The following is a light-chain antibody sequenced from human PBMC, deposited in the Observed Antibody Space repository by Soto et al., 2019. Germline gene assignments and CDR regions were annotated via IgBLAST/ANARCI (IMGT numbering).Light chain of an antibody. CDR1: SSNIESNY. V-gene: IGLV1-47*02. CDR3: QSYDSSLALARV. J-gene: IGLJ1*01. CDR2: SNN. Sequence: QSVLTQPPSASGTPGQRVTISCSGSSSNIESNYVYWYQQLPGTAPKLLISSNNNRPSGVPDRFSVSKSGTSASLAITRLQPEDEADYYCQSYDSSLALARVFVTGTKLTVL.